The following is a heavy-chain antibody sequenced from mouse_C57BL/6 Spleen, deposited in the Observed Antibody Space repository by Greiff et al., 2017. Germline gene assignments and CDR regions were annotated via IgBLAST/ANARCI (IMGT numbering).Heavy chain of an antibody. D-gene: IGHD1-1*01. Sequence: EVQGVESGEGLVKPGGSLKLSCAASGFTFSSYTMSWVRQTPEKRLEWVATISGGGGNTYYPDSVKGRFTISRDNAKNTLYLQMSSLRSEDTALYYCARPHYYGSSYFDYWGQGTTLTVSS. CDR3: ARPHYYGSSYFDY. V-gene: IGHV5-9*01. CDR2: ISGGGGNT. J-gene: IGHJ2*01. CDR1: GFTFSSYT.